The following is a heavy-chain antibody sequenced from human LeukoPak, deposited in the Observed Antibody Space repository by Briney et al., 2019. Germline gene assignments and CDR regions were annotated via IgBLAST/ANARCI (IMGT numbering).Heavy chain of an antibody. Sequence: GASVKVSRKASGYTFTGYYMHWVRQAPGQGLEWMGWINPNSGGTNYAQKFQGRVTMTRDTSISTAYMELSRLRSDDTAVYYCARGGGSAATYNWFDPWGQGTLVTVSS. CDR2: INPNSGGT. J-gene: IGHJ5*02. V-gene: IGHV1-2*02. CDR1: GYTFTGYY. D-gene: IGHD2-15*01. CDR3: ARGGGSAATYNWFDP.